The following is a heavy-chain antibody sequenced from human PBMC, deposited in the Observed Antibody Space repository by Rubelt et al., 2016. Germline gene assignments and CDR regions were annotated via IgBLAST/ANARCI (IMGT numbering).Heavy chain of an antibody. CDR3: ARHGQVQSGDAFDI. CDR2: IYPGEADT. V-gene: IGHV5-51*01. J-gene: IGHJ3*02. Sequence: EVQLVQSGAEVKKPGESLKISCQGSGYSFTSYWIGWVRQMPGKGLEWKGIIYPGEADTRYSPSCQGQVAISADKSISTAYLQWSSLKASDTAMYYCARHGQVQSGDAFDIWGQGTMVTVSS. CDR1: GYSFTSYW. D-gene: IGHD1-26*01.